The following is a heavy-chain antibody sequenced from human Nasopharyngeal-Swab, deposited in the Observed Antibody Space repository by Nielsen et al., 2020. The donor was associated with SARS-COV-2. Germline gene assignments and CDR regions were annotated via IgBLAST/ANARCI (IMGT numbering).Heavy chain of an antibody. J-gene: IGHJ4*02. CDR3: ARGHRSISMIVVVIATAHFYFDS. CDR1: GGSFSGYY. Sequence: SDTLSLTFAVYGGSFSGYYWSWIGQPPGKGREWIGEINDSGTTRYKPSLKSRVTISSDTSKTQFSLKLSSVTAADTAVYYCARGHRSISMIVVVIATAHFYFDSWGRGTLVTVTS. CDR2: INDSGTT. D-gene: IGHD3-22*01. V-gene: IGHV4-34*01.